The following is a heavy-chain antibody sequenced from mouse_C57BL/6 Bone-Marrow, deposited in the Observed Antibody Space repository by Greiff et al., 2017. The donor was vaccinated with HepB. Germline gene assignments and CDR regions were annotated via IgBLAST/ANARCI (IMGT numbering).Heavy chain of an antibody. CDR3: ARGYYYGSSLAWFAY. Sequence: EVQLVESGGGLVKPGGSLKLSCAASGFTFSDYGMHWVRQAPEKGLEWVAYISSGSSTIYYADTVKGRFTISRDNAKNTLFLQMTSLRSEDTAMYYCARGYYYGSSLAWFAYWGQGTLVTVSA. D-gene: IGHD1-1*01. J-gene: IGHJ3*01. V-gene: IGHV5-17*01. CDR2: ISSGSSTI. CDR1: GFTFSDYG.